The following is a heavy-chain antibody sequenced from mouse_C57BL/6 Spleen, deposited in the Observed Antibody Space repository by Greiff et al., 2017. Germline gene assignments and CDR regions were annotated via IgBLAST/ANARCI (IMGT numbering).Heavy chain of an antibody. CDR2: IWRGGST. V-gene: IGHV2-5*01. Sequence: QVQLKESGPGLVQPSQSLSITCTVSGFSLTSYGVHWVRQSPGKGLEWLGVIWRGGSTDYNAAFMSRLSITKDNSKSQVFFKMTSLQADDTAIYYGAKNDDYDGRVPSWFAYWGKGTLVTVSA. J-gene: IGHJ3*01. CDR1: GFSLTSYG. CDR3: AKNDDYDGRVPSWFAY. D-gene: IGHD2-4*01.